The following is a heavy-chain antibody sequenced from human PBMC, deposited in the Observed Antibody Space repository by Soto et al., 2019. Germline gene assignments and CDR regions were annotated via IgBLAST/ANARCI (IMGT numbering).Heavy chain of an antibody. J-gene: IGHJ4*02. V-gene: IGHV4-59*01. D-gene: IGHD3-22*01. CDR3: ARGRTVRNYADDSSDYFYFFDY. Sequence: SEALSLTSTVSGDSISTFYWGWMRQSPGKELEWIGYVYYTGSTNYDPSPKSRVTISVDRSKNQFSLKLTSANAADTAVYYCARGRTVRNYADDSSDYFYFFDYWGQGTQVTVSS. CDR2: VYYTGST. CDR1: GDSISTFY.